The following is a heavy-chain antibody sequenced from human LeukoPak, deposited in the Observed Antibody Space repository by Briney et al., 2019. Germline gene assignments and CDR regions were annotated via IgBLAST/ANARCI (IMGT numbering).Heavy chain of an antibody. V-gene: IGHV3-48*03. J-gene: IGHJ5*02. D-gene: IGHD5-18*01. Sequence: GGSLRLSCAASGFTFSSYAMHWVRQAPGKGLEWVSYISSSGSTIYYADSVKGGFTISRDNAKNSLYLQMTSLRAEDTAVYYCARDLGGYSYGSWFDPWGQGTLVTVSS. CDR2: ISSSGSTI. CDR3: ARDLGGYSYGSWFDP. CDR1: GFTFSSYA.